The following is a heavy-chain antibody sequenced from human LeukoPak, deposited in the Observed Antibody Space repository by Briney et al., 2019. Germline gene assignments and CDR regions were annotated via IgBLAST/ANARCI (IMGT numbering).Heavy chain of an antibody. D-gene: IGHD2-15*01. CDR3: AYCSGGSCSFPTEPDP. CDR2: IIPIFGTA. Sequence: SVKVSCNASGGTFSSYAISWVRQAPGQGREWMGRIIPIFGTANYAHKFQGRVTITTDESTSTAYMELSSLRSEDTAVYYCAYCSGGSCSFPTEPDPWGQGTLVTVSS. CDR1: GGTFSSYA. V-gene: IGHV1-69*05. J-gene: IGHJ5*02.